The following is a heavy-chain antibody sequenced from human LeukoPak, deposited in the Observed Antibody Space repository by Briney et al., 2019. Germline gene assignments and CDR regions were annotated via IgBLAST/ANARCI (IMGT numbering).Heavy chain of an antibody. CDR3: ARPMTTDANFDY. CDR1: GGSISSSSYY. CDR2: IYYSGST. V-gene: IGHV4-39*01. D-gene: IGHD4-11*01. J-gene: IGHJ4*02. Sequence: SETLSLTCTVSGGSISSSSYYWGWIRQPPGKGLEWIGSIYYSGSTYYSPSLKSRVTISVDTSKNQFSLKLSSVTAADTAVYYCARPMTTDANFDYWGQGTLATVSS.